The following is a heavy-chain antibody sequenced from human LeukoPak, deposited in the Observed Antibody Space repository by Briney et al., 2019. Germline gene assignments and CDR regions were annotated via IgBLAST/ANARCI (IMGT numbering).Heavy chain of an antibody. J-gene: IGHJ3*02. Sequence: ASVKVSCKASGYTFTSYYMHWVRQAPGQGLDWMGIINPSGGSTSYAQKFQGRVTMTRDTSTSTVYMELSSLRSEDTAVYYCARAYYYHSSGYWDAFDIWGQGTMVTVSS. CDR1: GYTFTSYY. CDR2: INPSGGST. CDR3: ARAYYYHSSGYWDAFDI. D-gene: IGHD3-22*01. V-gene: IGHV1-46*01.